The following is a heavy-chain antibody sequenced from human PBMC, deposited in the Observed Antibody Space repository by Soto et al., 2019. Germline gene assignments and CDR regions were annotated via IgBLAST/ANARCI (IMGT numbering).Heavy chain of an antibody. D-gene: IGHD6-13*01. CDR1: GFTFSSYA. V-gene: IGHV3-23*01. Sequence: VQLLESGGGLVQPGGSLRLSCAASGFTFSSYAMSWVRQAPGKGLEWVSAISGSGGSTYYADSVKGRFTISRDNSENTLYLQMNSLRAEDTAVYYCAKRLAAATRYFDCWGQGTLVTVSS. J-gene: IGHJ4*02. CDR2: ISGSGGST. CDR3: AKRLAAATRYFDC.